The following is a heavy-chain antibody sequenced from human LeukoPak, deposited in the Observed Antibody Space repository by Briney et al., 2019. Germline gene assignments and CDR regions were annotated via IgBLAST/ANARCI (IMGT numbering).Heavy chain of an antibody. CDR3: AEDRPGRAFDI. Sequence: PGRSLRLSCTASGFTFSNYGMHWVRQAPGKGLEWVAVISYDGSNKYYADSVKGRFTISRDNSKNTLYLQMNSLRAEDTALYYCAEDRPGRAFDIWGQGTMVAVSS. CDR2: ISYDGSNK. V-gene: IGHV3-30*18. J-gene: IGHJ3*02. CDR1: GFTFSNYG.